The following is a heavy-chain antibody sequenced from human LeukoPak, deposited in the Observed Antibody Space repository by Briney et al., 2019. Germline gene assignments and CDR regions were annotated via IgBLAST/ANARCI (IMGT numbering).Heavy chain of an antibody. CDR1: GFAFSSYP. D-gene: IGHD1-26*01. V-gene: IGHV3-30-3*01. CDR3: ASFSHPRVGPTTWVFV. Sequence: PGGSLRLSCAASGFAFSSYPMHWVRQAPGKGLGWVAVISYDGSNKYYADSVKGRFTISRDNSRNTLFLQMNSLRAEDTAVYYCASFSHPRVGPTTWVFVWGQGTLVTVSS. J-gene: IGHJ4*02. CDR2: ISYDGSNK.